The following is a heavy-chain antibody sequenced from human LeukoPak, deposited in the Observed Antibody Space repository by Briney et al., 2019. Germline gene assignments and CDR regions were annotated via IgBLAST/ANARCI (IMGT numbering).Heavy chain of an antibody. Sequence: AESLKISCKGSGYSFTSYWIGWVRQMPGKGLEWMGIIYPGDSDTRYSPSFQGQVTISADKSISTAYLQWSSLKASDTAMYYCARRDYYDSSGYLAGDFDYWGQGTLVTVSS. CDR3: ARRDYYDSSGYLAGDFDY. V-gene: IGHV5-51*01. J-gene: IGHJ4*02. CDR2: IYPGDSDT. D-gene: IGHD3-22*01. CDR1: GYSFTSYW.